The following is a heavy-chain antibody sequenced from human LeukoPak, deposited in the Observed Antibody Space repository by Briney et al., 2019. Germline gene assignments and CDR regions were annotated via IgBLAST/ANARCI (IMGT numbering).Heavy chain of an antibody. J-gene: IGHJ6*03. Sequence: GGSLRLSCTASGFTFGDYAMSWFRQAPGKGLEWVGFIRSKAYGGTTEYAASVKGRFTISRDDSKSIAYLQMNSLKTEDTAVYYCTRDRDYDFWSGYWGPHYYYYMDVWGKGTTVTVSS. V-gene: IGHV3-49*03. D-gene: IGHD3-3*01. CDR3: TRDRDYDFWSGYWGPHYYYYMDV. CDR1: GFTFGDYA. CDR2: IRSKAYGGTT.